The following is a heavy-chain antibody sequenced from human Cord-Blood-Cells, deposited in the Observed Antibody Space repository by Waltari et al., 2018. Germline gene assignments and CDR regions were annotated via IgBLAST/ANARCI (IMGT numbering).Heavy chain of an antibody. CDR3: ARDNPARTTIDY. J-gene: IGHJ4*02. CDR1: GFTFSSYA. D-gene: IGHD4-4*01. V-gene: IGHV3-30-3*01. CDR2: ISYDGSNK. Sequence: QVQLVESGGGVVQPGRSLSLSCPASGFTFSSYAMHWVRQAPGKGLEWVAVISYDGSNKYYADSVKGRFTISRDNSKNTLYLQMNSLRAEDTAVYYCARDNPARTTIDYWGQGTLVTVSS.